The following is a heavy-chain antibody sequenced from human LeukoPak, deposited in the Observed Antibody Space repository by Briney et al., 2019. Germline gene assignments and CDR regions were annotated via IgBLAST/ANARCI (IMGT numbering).Heavy chain of an antibody. J-gene: IGHJ3*02. CDR1: GLTFSSYA. Sequence: PGGSLRLSCAASGLTFSSYAMSWVRQAPGKGLEWVSAISGSGGRTFYADSVKGRFTIPRDNSKNTLYLQMNSLMAEDTAVYYCAKDWDERDCSSTSCFNDAFDIWGQGTMVTVSS. V-gene: IGHV3-23*01. CDR2: ISGSGGRT. D-gene: IGHD2-2*01. CDR3: AKDWDERDCSSTSCFNDAFDI.